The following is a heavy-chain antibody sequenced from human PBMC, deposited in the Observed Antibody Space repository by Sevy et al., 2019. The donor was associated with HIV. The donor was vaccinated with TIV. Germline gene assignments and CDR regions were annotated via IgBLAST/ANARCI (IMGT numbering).Heavy chain of an antibody. CDR1: GFTVTFNS. V-gene: IGHV3-53*01. D-gene: IGHD6-19*01. CDR3: VRERAGIDH. Sequence: GGYLRLSCAASGFTVTFNSMSWVRQAPGRGLVWVSVIYVGRNTYYADSVKGRFTIFRDSFKDTVDLQMDRLRPEDSSVYYCVRERAGIDHWGQGTLVTVSS. CDR2: IYVGRNT. J-gene: IGHJ4*02.